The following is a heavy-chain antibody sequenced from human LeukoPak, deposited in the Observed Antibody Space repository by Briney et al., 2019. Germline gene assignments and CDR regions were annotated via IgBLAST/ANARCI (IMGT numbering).Heavy chain of an antibody. Sequence: GASVKVSCKASGGTFSSYAISWARQAPGQGLEWMGWINPNSGGTNYAQKFQGRVTMTRDTSISTAYMELSRLRSDDTAVYYCARDPSAVVVPAAMGGYSGYGTTEVDYWGQGTLVTVSS. CDR2: INPNSGGT. J-gene: IGHJ4*02. CDR1: GGTFSSYA. V-gene: IGHV1-2*02. CDR3: ARDPSAVVVPAAMGGYSGYGTTEVDY. D-gene: IGHD2-2*01.